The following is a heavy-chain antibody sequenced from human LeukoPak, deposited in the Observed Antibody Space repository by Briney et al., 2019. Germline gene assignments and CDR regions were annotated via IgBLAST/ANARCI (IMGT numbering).Heavy chain of an antibody. CDR3: AKGYASGSYSNFDY. V-gene: IGHV3-23*01. J-gene: IGHJ4*02. Sequence: GGSLRLSCAASGFTFSSYAMSWVRQAPGKGLEWVSTISGSGGSTYYADSVKGRFTISRDNSKNTLYLQMNSLRAEDTAVYYCAKGYASGSYSNFDYWGQGTLVTVSS. D-gene: IGHD3-10*01. CDR1: GFTFSSYA. CDR2: ISGSGGST.